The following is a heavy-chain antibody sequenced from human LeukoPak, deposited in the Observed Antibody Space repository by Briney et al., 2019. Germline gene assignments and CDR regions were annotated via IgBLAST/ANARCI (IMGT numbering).Heavy chain of an antibody. CDR2: IYSGGNT. CDR1: GFTVSNNY. CDR3: ARGGAYCGGVCYAY. V-gene: IGHV3-53*01. J-gene: IGHJ4*02. Sequence: PGGSSRLSCAASGFTVSNNYMSWVRQAPGKGLEWVSVIYSGGNTYYADPVKGLFSISRDTSKNTLYLQMNSLRAEDTAVYYCARGGAYCGGVCYAYWGQGTLVTGSS. D-gene: IGHD2-21*02.